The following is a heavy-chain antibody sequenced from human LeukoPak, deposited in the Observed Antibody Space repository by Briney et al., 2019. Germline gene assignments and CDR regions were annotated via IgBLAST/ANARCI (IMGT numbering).Heavy chain of an antibody. CDR1: GGSISSGSYY. V-gene: IGHV4-61*02. CDR2: IYTSGST. D-gene: IGHD3-16*01. Sequence: PSQTLSLTCTVSGGSISSGSYYWSWIRQPAGKGLEWIGRIYTSGSTNYNPSLKSRVTISVDTSKNQFSLKLSSVTAADTAVYFRARQCNFVGGSGFFCYWGQGTLGT. J-gene: IGHJ4*02. CDR3: ARQCNFVGGSGFFCY.